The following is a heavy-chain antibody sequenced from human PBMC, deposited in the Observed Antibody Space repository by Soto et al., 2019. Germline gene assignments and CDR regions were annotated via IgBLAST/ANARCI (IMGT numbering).Heavy chain of an antibody. CDR2: FFHTGTA. CDR1: GDTISRHY. J-gene: IGHJ2*01. CDR3: ARNYGGNSLFFDL. D-gene: IGHD1-7*01. V-gene: IGHV4-59*11. Sequence: SETLSLTYNVSGDTISRHYWSWIRQSPGKGLEWLGYFFHTGTARYNPSLRSRVTMSVDTSKNQFSLTLTPVIPADTAVYFCARNYGGNSLFFDLWGRGTLVT.